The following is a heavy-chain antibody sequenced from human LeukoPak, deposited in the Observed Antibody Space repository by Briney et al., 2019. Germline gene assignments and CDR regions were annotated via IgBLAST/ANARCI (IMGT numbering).Heavy chain of an antibody. Sequence: GASVKVSCKASGYTFTSYHMHWVRQAPGQGLEWMGIINPSGGSTSYAQKFQGRVTMTRDTSTSTVYMELSSLRSEDTAVYYCARGSSRYCSSTSCQGRNAFDIWGQGTMVTVPS. J-gene: IGHJ3*02. D-gene: IGHD2-2*01. V-gene: IGHV1-46*01. CDR1: GYTFTSYH. CDR3: ARGSSRYCSSTSCQGRNAFDI. CDR2: INPSGGST.